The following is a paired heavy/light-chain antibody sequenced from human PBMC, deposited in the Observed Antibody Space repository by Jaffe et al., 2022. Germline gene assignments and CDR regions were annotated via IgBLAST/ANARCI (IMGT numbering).Heavy chain of an antibody. D-gene: IGHD3-3*01. CDR1: GFTFSDYY. Sequence: QVQLVESGGGLVKPGGSLRLSCAASGFTFSDYYMSWIRQAPGKGLEWVSYISSSGSTIYYADSVKGRFTISRDNAKNSLYLQMNSLRAEDTAVYYCARASRPSDDFWSGYYRNYYYYYMDVWGKGTTVTVSS. CDR3: ARASRPSDDFWSGYYRNYYYYYMDV. V-gene: IGHV3-11*01. CDR2: ISSSGSTI. J-gene: IGHJ6*03.
Light chain of an antibody. CDR2: GAS. CDR3: QQYGSSPPFT. J-gene: IGKJ3*01. V-gene: IGKV3-20*01. Sequence: EIVLTQSPGTLSLSPGERATLSCRASQSVSSSYLAWYQQKPGQAPRLLIYGASSRATGIPDRFSGSGSGTDFTLTISRLEPEDFAVYYCQQYGSSPPFTFGPGTKVDIK. CDR1: QSVSSSY.